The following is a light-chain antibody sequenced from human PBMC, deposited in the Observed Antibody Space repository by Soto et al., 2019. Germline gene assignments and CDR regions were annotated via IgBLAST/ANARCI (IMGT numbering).Light chain of an antibody. Sequence: EIVMTQSPATLSVSPGERATLSCRASQSVSSSLAWYQQKPGQAPRLLIYGASTRATGVPARFSGSGSRTDFALTISSLQSEDFAVYYCQQCYNWPLTFGGGTKVEIE. CDR3: QQCYNWPLT. CDR1: QSVSSS. CDR2: GAS. V-gene: IGKV3-15*01. J-gene: IGKJ4*01.